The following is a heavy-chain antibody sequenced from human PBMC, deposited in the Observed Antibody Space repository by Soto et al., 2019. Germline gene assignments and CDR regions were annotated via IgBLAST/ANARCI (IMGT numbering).Heavy chain of an antibody. J-gene: IGHJ4*02. CDR1: GFTFSSYS. CDR3: AIEGFPLSSSGIYFDY. CDR2: ISSSSSYI. D-gene: IGHD6-13*01. V-gene: IGHV3-21*01. Sequence: EVQLVESGGGLVKPGGSLRLSCAASGFTFSSYSMNWVRQAPGKGLEWVSSISSSSSYIYYADSVKGRFTISRDNAKNSLYLQTNSLRAEDTAVYYCAIEGFPLSSSGIYFDYWGQGTLVTVSS.